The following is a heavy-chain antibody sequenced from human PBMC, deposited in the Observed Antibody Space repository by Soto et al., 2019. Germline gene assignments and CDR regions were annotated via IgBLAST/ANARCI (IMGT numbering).Heavy chain of an antibody. CDR2: INPKSGGT. Sequence: ASVKVSGKVSGSTFTSNGIGWVRQAPGQGLEWLGRINPKSGGTSTAQKFQGWVTMTTDTSISTASMELTRLTSDDTAIYYCARGDSTDCSNGVCSFFYNHDMDVWGQGTTVTVSS. J-gene: IGHJ6*02. D-gene: IGHD2-8*01. V-gene: IGHV1-2*04. CDR3: ARGDSTDCSNGVCSFFYNHDMDV. CDR1: GSTFTSNG.